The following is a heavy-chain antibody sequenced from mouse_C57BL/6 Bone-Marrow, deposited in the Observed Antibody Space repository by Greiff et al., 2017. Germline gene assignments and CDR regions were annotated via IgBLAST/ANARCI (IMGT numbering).Heavy chain of an antibody. Sequence: QVQLQQSGPELVKPGASVKISCKASGYAFSSSWMNWVKQRPGKGLEWIGRIYPGDGDTNYNGKFKGKATLTADKSSSTAYMQLSSLTSEDSAVYFCARRKLTKCITTVVATDAMDYWGQGTSVTVSS. V-gene: IGHV1-82*01. CDR1: GYAFSSSW. CDR2: IYPGDGDT. D-gene: IGHD1-1*01. CDR3: ARRKLTKCITTVVATDAMDY. J-gene: IGHJ4*01.